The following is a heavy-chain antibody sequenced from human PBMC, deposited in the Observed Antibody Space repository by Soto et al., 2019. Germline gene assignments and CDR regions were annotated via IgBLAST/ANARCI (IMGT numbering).Heavy chain of an antibody. D-gene: IGHD2-15*01. CDR2: ISYDGSNK. CDR1: GFTFSSYG. CDR3: AKESIYCSGGSCYYYRMDV. V-gene: IGHV3-30*18. Sequence: GGSLRLSCAASGFTFSSYGMHWFRQAPGKGLEWVAVISYDGSNKYYADSVKGRFTISRDNSKNTLYLQMNSLRAEDTAVYYCAKESIYCSGGSCYYYRMDVWGQGTKVTVSS. J-gene: IGHJ6*02.